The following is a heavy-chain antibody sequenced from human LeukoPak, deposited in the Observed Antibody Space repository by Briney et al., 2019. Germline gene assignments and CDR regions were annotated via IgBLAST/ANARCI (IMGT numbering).Heavy chain of an antibody. CDR2: IYYSGST. V-gene: IGHV4-39*07. D-gene: IGHD7-27*01. J-gene: IGHJ4*02. Sequence: PSETLSLTCTVSGGSISNTNYYWGWIRQPPGKGLEWIGSIYYSGSTYYNPSLKSRVTISVDTSKNQFSLKLSSVTAADTAVYYCAGVVTGDEHNYFDYWGQGTLVTVSS. CDR1: GGSISNTNYY. CDR3: AGVVTGDEHNYFDY.